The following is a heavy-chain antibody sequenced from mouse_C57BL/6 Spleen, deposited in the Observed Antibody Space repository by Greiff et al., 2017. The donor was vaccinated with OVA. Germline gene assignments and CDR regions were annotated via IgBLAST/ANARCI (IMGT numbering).Heavy chain of an antibody. Sequence: QVQLQQSGAELVRPGTSVKVSCKASGYAFTNYLIEWVKQRPGQGLEWIGVINPGSGGTNYNEKFKGKATLTADKSSSTAYMQLSSLTSEDAAVDYCARTRGLDGYIDVWGTGTTVTVSS. CDR1: GYAFTNYL. D-gene: IGHD3-1*01. V-gene: IGHV1-54*01. CDR3: ARTRGLDGYIDV. J-gene: IGHJ1*03. CDR2: INPGSGGT.